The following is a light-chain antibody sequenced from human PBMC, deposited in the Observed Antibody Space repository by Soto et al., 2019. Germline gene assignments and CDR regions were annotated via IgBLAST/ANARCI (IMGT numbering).Light chain of an antibody. Sequence: DIQMTQSPSTLSASVGDRVTITCRASQRISSWLAWYQQKPWKAPKLLIYKASSLESGVPSKFSDSGSGTEFTLTISSLQPDDFATYYCQQYNSYSTFGQGTKLEIK. J-gene: IGKJ2*01. CDR3: QQYNSYST. CDR1: QRISSW. CDR2: KAS. V-gene: IGKV1-5*03.